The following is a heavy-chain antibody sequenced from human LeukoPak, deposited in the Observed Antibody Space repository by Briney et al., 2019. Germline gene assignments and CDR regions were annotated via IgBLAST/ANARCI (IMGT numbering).Heavy chain of an antibody. V-gene: IGHV1-46*01. CDR2: INPSGGST. CDR1: GYTFTSYY. J-gene: IGHJ4*02. Sequence: ASVKVSCKASGYTFTSYYMHWVRQAPGQGLEWMGIINPSGGSTSYAQKLQGRVTMTRDTSTSTVYMELSSLRSEDTAVYYCARDQSYYDFWSGYYPHLDYWGQGTLVTVSS. D-gene: IGHD3-3*01. CDR3: ARDQSYYDFWSGYYPHLDY.